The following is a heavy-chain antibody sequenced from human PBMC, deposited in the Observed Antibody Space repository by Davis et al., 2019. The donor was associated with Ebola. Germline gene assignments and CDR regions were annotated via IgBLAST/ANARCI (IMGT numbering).Heavy chain of an antibody. J-gene: IGHJ5*02. CDR1: GGSISSSSYY. CDR3: ARGGNWAVGWFDP. Sequence: MPSETLSPTCTVSGGSISSSSYYWGWIRQPPGKGLEWIGSIYYSGSTYYNPSLKSRVTISVDTSKNQFSLKLSSVTAADTAVYYCARGGNWAVGWFDPWGQGTLVTVSS. D-gene: IGHD1-1*01. CDR2: IYYSGST. V-gene: IGHV4-39*01.